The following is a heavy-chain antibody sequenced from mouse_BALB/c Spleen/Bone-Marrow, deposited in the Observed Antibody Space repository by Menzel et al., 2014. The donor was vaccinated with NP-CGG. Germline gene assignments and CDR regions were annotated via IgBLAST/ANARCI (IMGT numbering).Heavy chain of an antibody. CDR1: GFTFSSFG. Sequence: EVQVVESGGGLVQPGGSRKLSCAASGFTFSSFGMHWVRQAPEKGLEWVAYISSGSSTIYYADTVKGRFTISRDNPKNTLLLQMTSLRSEDTAMYYCARGGNYAWVAYWGQGTLVTVSA. V-gene: IGHV5-17*02. CDR2: ISSGSSTI. CDR3: ARGGNYAWVAY. D-gene: IGHD2-1*01. J-gene: IGHJ3*01.